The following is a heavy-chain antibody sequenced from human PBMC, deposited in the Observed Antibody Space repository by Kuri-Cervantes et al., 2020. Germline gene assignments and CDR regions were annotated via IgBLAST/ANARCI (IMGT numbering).Heavy chain of an antibody. D-gene: IGHD3-10*01. J-gene: IGHJ4*02. CDR3: AREGLMSSGSYKGDFDY. V-gene: IGHV1-8*02. Sequence: ASVKVSCKASGYTFTYRYLHWVRQAPGQALEWMGWMNPRNGNTGYSQKFQGRITMTRDTSISTAYMELRSLRSDDTAVYYCAREGLMSSGSYKGDFDYWGQGTLVTVSS. CDR2: MNPRNGNT. CDR1: GYTFTYRY.